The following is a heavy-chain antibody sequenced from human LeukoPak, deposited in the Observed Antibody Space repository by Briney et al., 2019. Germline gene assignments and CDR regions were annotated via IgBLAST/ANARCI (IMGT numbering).Heavy chain of an antibody. CDR3: AKRGEGVSNTWYMNNRFDP. J-gene: IGHJ5*02. V-gene: IGHV3-30*02. Sequence: GGSLKSSWAAPGFTFSSYGRHWFGQAPAKGLDWVPFIRDDGSNKYYADSVKGRFTISRDNSKNTLYLQMNSLRAEDTAVYYCAKRGEGVSNTWYMNNRFDPWGQGTLVTVSS. CDR1: GFTFSSYG. D-gene: IGHD6-13*01. CDR2: IRDDGSNK.